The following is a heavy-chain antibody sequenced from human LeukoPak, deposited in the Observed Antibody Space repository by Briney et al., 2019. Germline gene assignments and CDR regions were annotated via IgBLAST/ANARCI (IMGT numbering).Heavy chain of an antibody. J-gene: IGHJ4*02. CDR3: ARGLEWLLFDY. V-gene: IGHV3-53*01. D-gene: IGHD3-3*01. CDR2: IYSGGNT. Sequence: GGSLRLSCAASGFTVSSNHMSWVRQAPGKGLDWVSVIYSGGNTYYADSVKGRFTISRDTSMNTLYLQMNSLRAEDTAVYYCARGLEWLLFDYWGQGTLVTVSS. CDR1: GFTVSSNH.